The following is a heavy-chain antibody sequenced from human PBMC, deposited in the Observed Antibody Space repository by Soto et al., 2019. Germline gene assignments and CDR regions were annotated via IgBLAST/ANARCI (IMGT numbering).Heavy chain of an antibody. CDR3: AKALYSSTYSRGMDV. V-gene: IGHV3-23*01. Sequence: VSRTISCAASGFSFGSYSMTWVRQAPGKGLEWVSVIGGDSVTTYYADSVKVRFTVSRDNSKNTVHLQMNSLRAEDTAVYYCAKALYSSTYSRGMDVWGQGTTVTVSS. D-gene: IGHD6-19*01. J-gene: IGHJ6*02. CDR1: GFSFGSYS. CDR2: IGGDSVTT.